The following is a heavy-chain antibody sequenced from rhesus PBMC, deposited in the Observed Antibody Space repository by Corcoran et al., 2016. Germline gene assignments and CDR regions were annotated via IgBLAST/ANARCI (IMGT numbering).Heavy chain of an antibody. J-gene: IGHJ4*01. V-gene: IGHV4-76*01. D-gene: IGHD6S26*01. CDR2: IYGSSGST. CDR1: GYSISSGYD. CDR3: ARIRNSSGWSHYYFDY. Sequence: QVQLQESGPGVVKPSETLSLTCAVSGYSISSGYDWSWIRQPPGKGLEWIGYIYGSSGSTNYHPALRNRVTISKDTSKNQFSLKLSSVTAADTAVYYCARIRNSSGWSHYYFDYWGQGVLVTVSS.